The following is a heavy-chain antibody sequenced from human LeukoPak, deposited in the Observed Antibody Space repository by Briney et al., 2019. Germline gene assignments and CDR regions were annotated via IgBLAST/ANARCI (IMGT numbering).Heavy chain of an antibody. CDR1: GFTFSSYS. V-gene: IGHV3-48*01. CDR3: ARGYYDSSGFEYFQD. Sequence: GGSLRLSCAASGFTFSSYSMNWVRQAPGKGLEWVSYISSSSSTIYYADSVKGRFTISRDNAKNSLFLQMNSLRAEDTAVYYCARGYYDSSGFEYFQDWGQGTLVTVSS. CDR2: ISSSSSTI. D-gene: IGHD3-22*01. J-gene: IGHJ1*01.